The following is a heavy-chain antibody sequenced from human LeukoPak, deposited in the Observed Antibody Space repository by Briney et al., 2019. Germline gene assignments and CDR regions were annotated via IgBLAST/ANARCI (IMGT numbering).Heavy chain of an antibody. D-gene: IGHD3-10*01. Sequence: ASVKVSCKASGYTFTGYYMHWVRQAPGQGLEWMGWINPNSGGTNYAQKFQGRVTMTRDRSISTAYMELSRLRSDDTAVYYCARMRMVRGVIAFDYWGQGTLVTVSS. CDR2: INPNSGGT. CDR3: ARMRMVRGVIAFDY. J-gene: IGHJ4*02. CDR1: GYTFTGYY. V-gene: IGHV1-2*02.